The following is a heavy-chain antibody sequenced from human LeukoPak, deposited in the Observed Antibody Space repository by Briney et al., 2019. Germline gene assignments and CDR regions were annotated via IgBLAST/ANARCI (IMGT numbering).Heavy chain of an antibody. D-gene: IGHD6-13*01. J-gene: IGHJ4*02. Sequence: SVKVSCKASGGTFSSYAISWVRQAPGQGLEWMGGFIPIFGTANYAQKFQGRVTITADESTSTAYMELSSLRSEDTAVYYCARDALIAAAGTEAGTNWGQGTLVTVSS. CDR2: FIPIFGTA. CDR3: ARDALIAAAGTEAGTN. V-gene: IGHV1-69*01. CDR1: GGTFSSYA.